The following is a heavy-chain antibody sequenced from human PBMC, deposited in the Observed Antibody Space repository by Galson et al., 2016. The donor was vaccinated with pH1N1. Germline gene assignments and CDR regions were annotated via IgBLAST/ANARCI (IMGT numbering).Heavy chain of an antibody. D-gene: IGHD6-13*01. CDR2: INWKGSST. V-gene: IGHV3-20*04. J-gene: IGHJ4*02. CDR3: VRAFHSNSWYYFVY. CDR1: GFIFDDYG. Sequence: SLRLSCAASGFIFDDYGMSWVRQVPGKGLEWVSGINWKGSSTEYADSVKGRFTISRDNAKSSVFLQMNSLSAEDTALYYYVRAFHSNSWYYFVYWGQGTLVAVSS.